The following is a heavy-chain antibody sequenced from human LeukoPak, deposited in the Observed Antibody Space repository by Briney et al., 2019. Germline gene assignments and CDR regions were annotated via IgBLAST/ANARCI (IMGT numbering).Heavy chain of an antibody. CDR1: GYSFTSYW. V-gene: IGHV5-51*01. J-gene: IGHJ3*02. CDR2: IYPGDSDT. Sequence: PGESLKISCKGSGYSFTSYWIVWVRQMPGKGLEWMGIIYPGDSDTRYSPSFQGQVNISADKSISSAYLQWSSLKASYTAMYYCARHKLGTTGAFDIWGQGTMVTVSS. CDR3: ARHKLGTTGAFDI. D-gene: IGHD7-27*01.